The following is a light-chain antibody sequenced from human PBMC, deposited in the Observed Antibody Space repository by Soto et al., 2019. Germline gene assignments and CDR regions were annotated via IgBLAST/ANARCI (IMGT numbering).Light chain of an antibody. CDR1: QSISIY. Sequence: EIVFTQSPATLSLSPGERATLSCRASQSISIYLSWYQQKPGQAPSLLMSDASNRATGIPARFSGSGSGTDFTLTISSLEPEDFAVYFCHQRSSWPLTFGGGTKVDI. CDR2: DAS. V-gene: IGKV3-11*01. CDR3: HQRSSWPLT. J-gene: IGKJ4*01.